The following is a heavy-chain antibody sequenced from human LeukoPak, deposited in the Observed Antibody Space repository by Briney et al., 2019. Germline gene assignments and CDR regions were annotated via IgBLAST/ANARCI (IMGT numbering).Heavy chain of an antibody. Sequence: GRSLRLSCVTSGFSFSNYAMNWVRQAPGKGLEWLAVIWYDGSYKSYADSVKGRFTISRDNSNNTLYLQMNSLRAEDTAIYYCVRDGMITFGGVDFDFWGQGTLVTVSS. D-gene: IGHD3-16*01. CDR3: VRDGMITFGGVDFDF. V-gene: IGHV3-33*01. CDR1: GFSFSNYA. J-gene: IGHJ4*02. CDR2: IWYDGSYK.